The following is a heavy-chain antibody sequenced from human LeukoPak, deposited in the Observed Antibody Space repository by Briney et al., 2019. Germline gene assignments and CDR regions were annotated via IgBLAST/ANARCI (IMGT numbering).Heavy chain of an antibody. J-gene: IGHJ4*02. CDR3: ARSESAAVPFFDY. Sequence: PSETLSLTCTVSGGSISSYYWSWIRQPPGKGLEWIGYIYYSGSTNYNPSLKSRVTISVDTSKNQFSLKLSSVTAADTAVYYCARSESAAVPFFDYWGQGTLVTVSS. D-gene: IGHD6-13*01. CDR2: IYYSGST. V-gene: IGHV4-59*01. CDR1: GGSISSYY.